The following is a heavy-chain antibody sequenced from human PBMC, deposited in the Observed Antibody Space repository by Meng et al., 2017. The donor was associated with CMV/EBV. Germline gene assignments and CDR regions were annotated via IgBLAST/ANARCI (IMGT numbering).Heavy chain of an antibody. CDR1: GLPISNYW. J-gene: IGHJ4*02. Sequence: VWFGGGLVQPGGSLRLSCAASGLPISNYWMSWVRQAPGKGLEWVANIKNGGSERYYVDSVKGRFSISRDNADNSLYLQMNNLRAEDTAVYYCRLGHYSQDWGQGTLVTVSS. D-gene: IGHD4-17*01. CDR3: RLGHYSQD. V-gene: IGHV3-7*02. CDR2: IKNGGSER.